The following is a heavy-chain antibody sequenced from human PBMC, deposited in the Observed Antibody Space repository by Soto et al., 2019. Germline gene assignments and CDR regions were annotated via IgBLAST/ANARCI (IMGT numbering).Heavy chain of an antibody. CDR2: ISYDGSSE. J-gene: IGHJ4*02. D-gene: IGHD6-19*01. CDR1: GFTFSYHA. Sequence: QVQLVESGGGVVQPGRSLRLSCAASGFTFSYHAMHWVRQAPGKGLEWVTVISYDGSSEYYADSVKGRFTISRDNSKSCLFLEMHSLRSEDTAMYYCARGGAVATSDYYLDYWGQGTLVTVSS. CDR3: ARGGAVATSDYYLDY. V-gene: IGHV3-30-3*01.